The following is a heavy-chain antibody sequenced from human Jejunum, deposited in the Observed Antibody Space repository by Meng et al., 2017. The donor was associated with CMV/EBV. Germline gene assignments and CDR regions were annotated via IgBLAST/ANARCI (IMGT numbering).Heavy chain of an antibody. V-gene: IGHV4-59*01. CDR1: GDSLGNYY. CDR3: ARTDYYSYYGMDV. J-gene: IGHJ6*02. CDR2: IFHTGST. Sequence: VSGDSLGNYYWTWTRQPPGGGLEWIGFIFHTGSTSYNPSLESRVTMSVDTSKNLFSLTVTSVTAADTAIYYCARTDYYSYYGMDVWGQGAPVTVSS.